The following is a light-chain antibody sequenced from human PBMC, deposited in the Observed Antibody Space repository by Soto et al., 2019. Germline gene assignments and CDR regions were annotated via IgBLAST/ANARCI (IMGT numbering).Light chain of an antibody. J-gene: IGLJ1*01. CDR3: NSYTANHTYV. V-gene: IGLV2-8*01. CDR2: EVT. Sequence: QSALTQPPSASGSPGQSVTISCTGTSSDVGRYNYVSWYQQHPGKAPKLIIYEVTNRPAGVPDRFSASKSGNTASLTVSGLQAEDEADYYCNSYTANHTYVFGSGTKVTVL. CDR1: SSDVGRYNY.